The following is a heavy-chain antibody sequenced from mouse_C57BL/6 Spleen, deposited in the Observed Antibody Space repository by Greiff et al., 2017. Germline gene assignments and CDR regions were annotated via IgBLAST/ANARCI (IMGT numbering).Heavy chain of an antibody. D-gene: IGHD1-1*01. CDR2: IWRGGST. CDR1: GFSLTSYG. CDR3: AKNRDYGSSYGCAY. V-gene: IGHV2-5*01. J-gene: IGHJ3*01. Sequence: VKLVESGPGLVQPSQSLSITCTVSGFSLTSYGVHWVRQSPGKGLEWLGVIWRGGSTDYNAAFMSRLSITKDNSKSQVFFKMNSLQADDTAIYYCAKNRDYGSSYGCAYWGQGTLVTVSA.